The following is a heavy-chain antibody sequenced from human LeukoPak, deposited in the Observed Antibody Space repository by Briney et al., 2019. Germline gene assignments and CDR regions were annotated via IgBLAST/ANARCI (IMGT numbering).Heavy chain of an antibody. V-gene: IGHV4-59*01. D-gene: IGHD5-24*01. CDR2: IYYSGST. J-gene: IGHJ4*02. Sequence: SETLSLTCTVSGGSISSYYWSWIRQPPGKGLEWIGYIYYSGSTNYNPSLKSRVTISVDTSKNQFSLKLTSVTAADTAVYYCARGLQMAGYYFDYWGQGTLVTVSS. CDR3: ARGLQMAGYYFDY. CDR1: GGSISSYY.